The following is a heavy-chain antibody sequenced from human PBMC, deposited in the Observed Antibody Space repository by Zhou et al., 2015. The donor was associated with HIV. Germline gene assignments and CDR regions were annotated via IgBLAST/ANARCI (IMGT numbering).Heavy chain of an antibody. V-gene: IGHV1-18*01. CDR2: ISAYNGNT. J-gene: IGHJ6*02. D-gene: IGHD2-2*01. CDR3: ARGAGGYCSSTSCYSRPLRDYYYGMDV. CDR1: GYTFTSYG. Sequence: QVQLVQSGAEVKKPGASVKVSCKASGYTFTSYGISWVRQAPGQGLEWMGWISAYNGNTNYAQKLQGRVTMTTDTSTSTAYMELRSLRSDDTAVYYCARGAGGYCSSTSCYSRPLRDYYYGMDVWGQGTTVTVSS.